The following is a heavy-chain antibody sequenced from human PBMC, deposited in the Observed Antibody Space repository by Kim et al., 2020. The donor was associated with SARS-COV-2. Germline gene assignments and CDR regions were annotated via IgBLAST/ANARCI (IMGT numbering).Heavy chain of an antibody. V-gene: IGHV4-39*01. CDR2: IYYSGST. J-gene: IGHJ4*02. CDR1: GGSISSSSYY. CDR3: ARHRKENYYDSSGYYYYFDY. Sequence: SETLSLTCTVSGGSISSSSYYWGWIRQPPGKGLEWIGSIYYSGSTYYNPSLKSRVTISVDTSKNQFSLKLSSVTAADTAVYYCARHRKENYYDSSGYYYYFDYWGQGTLVTVSS. D-gene: IGHD3-22*01.